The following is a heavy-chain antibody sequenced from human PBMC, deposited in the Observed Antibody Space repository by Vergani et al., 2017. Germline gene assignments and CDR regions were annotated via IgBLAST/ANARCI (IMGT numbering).Heavy chain of an antibody. Sequence: EVQLVESGGGIVKPGGSLRLSCVASGFRFRNAWMNWVRRTPGKGLEWVGRIKSTFDRGTTDYAAAVKGRFNISRDDSKNTLFLQMNGLKTEDIGVYYCTTDPRYCGDGSCYWLRDHHYYGMDVWGQGTTVTVSS. V-gene: IGHV3-15*07. CDR3: TTDPRYCGDGSCYWLRDHHYYGMDV. D-gene: IGHD2-21*01. CDR1: GFRFRNAW. J-gene: IGHJ6*02. CDR2: IKSTFDRGTT.